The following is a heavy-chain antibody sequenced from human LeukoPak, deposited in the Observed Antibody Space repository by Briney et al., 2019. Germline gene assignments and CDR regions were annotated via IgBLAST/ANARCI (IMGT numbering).Heavy chain of an antibody. CDR3: ARGQDSSGWFGTLNY. D-gene: IGHD6-19*01. J-gene: IGHJ4*02. CDR1: GGSFSGYY. V-gene: IGHV4-34*01. Sequence: SETLSLTCAVYGGSFSGYYWSWIRQPPGKGLEWIGEINHGGSTNCNPSLKSRVTISVDTSKNQFSLKLSSVTAADTAVYYCARGQDSSGWFGTLNYWVQGTLVTVSS. CDR2: INHGGST.